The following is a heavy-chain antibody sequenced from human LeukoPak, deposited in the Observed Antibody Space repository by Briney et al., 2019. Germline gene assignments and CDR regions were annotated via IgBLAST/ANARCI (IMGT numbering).Heavy chain of an antibody. J-gene: IGHJ4*02. CDR2: INTDGSST. D-gene: IGHD2-2*01. CDR3: ARGYCSSTSCHPSGY. Sequence: GGSLRLSCAASGFTFSSYWMHWVRQAPGKGLVWVSRINTDGSSTSYADSVKGRFTISRDNAKNTLYLQMNSLRAEDTAVYYCARGYCSSTSCHPSGYWGQGTLVTVS. CDR1: GFTFSSYW. V-gene: IGHV3-74*01.